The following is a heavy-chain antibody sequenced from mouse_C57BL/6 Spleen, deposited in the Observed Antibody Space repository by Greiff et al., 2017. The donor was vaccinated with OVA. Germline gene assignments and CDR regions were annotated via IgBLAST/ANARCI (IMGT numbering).Heavy chain of an antibody. CDR1: GYRFPSYY. CDR2: IYPGSGNT. D-gene: IGHD1-1*02. Sequence: QVQLQQSGPELVKPGASVTISCKASGYRFPSYYIHWVKQRPGQGLSWIGWIYPGSGNTKYNEKFKGKATLTADTSSSTAYMQLSSLTSEDSAVYYCARGGYEAMDYWGQGTSVTVSS. J-gene: IGHJ4*01. CDR3: ARGGYEAMDY. V-gene: IGHV1-66*01.